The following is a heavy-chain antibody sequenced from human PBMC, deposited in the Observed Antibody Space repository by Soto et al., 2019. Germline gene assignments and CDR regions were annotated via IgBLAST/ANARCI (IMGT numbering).Heavy chain of an antibody. CDR2: IYYSGST. J-gene: IGHJ4*02. CDR1: GGSISSGDYY. Sequence: PSETLSLTCTVSGGSISSGDYYWSWIRQPPGKGLEWIGYIYYSGSTYYNPSLKSRVTISVDTSKNQFPLKLSSVAAADTAVYYCARGRYYDSSGYYGYWGQGTLVTVSS. V-gene: IGHV4-30-4*01. CDR3: ARGRYYDSSGYYGY. D-gene: IGHD3-22*01.